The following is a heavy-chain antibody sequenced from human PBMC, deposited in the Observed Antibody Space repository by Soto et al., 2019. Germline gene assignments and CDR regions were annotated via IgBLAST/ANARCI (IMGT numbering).Heavy chain of an antibody. V-gene: IGHV3-74*01. CDR3: TREKFDP. CDR1: GFTFSSYW. Sequence: GGSLRLSCAASGFTFSSYWMHWVRQAPGKGLVWVSRIKTDGSSTNYADSVKGRFTISRDNAKNTLYLQMNSLRPEDTAVYYCTREKFDPWGQGTLVTVFS. J-gene: IGHJ5*02. CDR2: IKTDGSST.